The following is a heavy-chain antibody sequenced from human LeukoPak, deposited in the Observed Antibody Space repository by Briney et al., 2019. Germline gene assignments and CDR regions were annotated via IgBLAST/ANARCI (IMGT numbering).Heavy chain of an antibody. CDR3: ARVTGYWYFDY. CDR2: IYTSGST. J-gene: IGHJ4*02. CDR1: GGSISSYD. Sequence: SETLSLTCTVSGGSISSYDGSWIRHPAGKSLDWIWRIYTSGSTNYNPSLKGRVTMSVDTSKNQFSLKMSSVTAADTAVYYCARVTGYWYFDYWGQGTLVTVSS. V-gene: IGHV4-4*07. D-gene: IGHD1-26*01.